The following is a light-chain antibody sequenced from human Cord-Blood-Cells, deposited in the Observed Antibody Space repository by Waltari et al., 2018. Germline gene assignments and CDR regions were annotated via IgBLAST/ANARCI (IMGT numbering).Light chain of an antibody. Sequence: QSALTQPASVSGSPGQSITISCTGTSSDVGGYNYVSWYQHHPGKAPNLMIYDVSKRPSGVSNRFSGSKSGNTASLTISGLQAEDEADYYCSSYTSSSTLGVFGGGTKLTVL. V-gene: IGLV2-14*03. J-gene: IGLJ3*02. CDR1: SSDVGGYNY. CDR3: SSYTSSSTLGV. CDR2: DVS.